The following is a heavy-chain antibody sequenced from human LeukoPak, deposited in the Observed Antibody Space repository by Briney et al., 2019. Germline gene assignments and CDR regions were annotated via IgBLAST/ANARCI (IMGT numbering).Heavy chain of an antibody. J-gene: IGHJ4*02. CDR1: GFTFSSYS. V-gene: IGHV3-21*01. CDR3: AREPPNDYYDSSGYPDY. CDR2: INSSSSYV. D-gene: IGHD3-22*01. Sequence: PGGSLRLSCAASGFTFSSYSMNWVRQAPGKGLEWVSSINSSSSYVYYADSVKGRFTISRDNAKNSLYLQINSLRAEDTAVYYCAREPPNDYYDSSGYPDYWGQGPLVTVSS.